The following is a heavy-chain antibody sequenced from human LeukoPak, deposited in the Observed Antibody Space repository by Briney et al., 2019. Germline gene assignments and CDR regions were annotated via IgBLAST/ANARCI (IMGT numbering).Heavy chain of an antibody. CDR3: AKDPGINWYFDL. V-gene: IGHV3-23*01. CDR1: GFTFSSYA. J-gene: IGHJ2*01. Sequence: PGASLRLSCAASGFTFSSYAMSWVRQAPGKGLEGVSAISGSGGSTYYADSVKGRFTISRDNSKNTLYLQMNSLRAEDTAVYYCAKDPGINWYFDLWGRGTLVTVSS. CDR2: ISGSGGST. D-gene: IGHD3-10*01.